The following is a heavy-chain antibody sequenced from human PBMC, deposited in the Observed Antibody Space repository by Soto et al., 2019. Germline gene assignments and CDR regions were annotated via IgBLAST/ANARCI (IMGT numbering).Heavy chain of an antibody. CDR3: ARGYYDSSGRGYYYYYGMDV. D-gene: IGHD3-22*01. Sequence: ASVKVSCKASGYTFTGYYMHWVRQAPGQGLEWMGWINPNSGGTNYAQKFQGWVTMTRDTSISTAYMELSRLRSDDTAVYYCARGYYDSSGRGYYYYYGMDVWGQGTTVTV. CDR1: GYTFTGYY. J-gene: IGHJ6*02. CDR2: INPNSGGT. V-gene: IGHV1-2*04.